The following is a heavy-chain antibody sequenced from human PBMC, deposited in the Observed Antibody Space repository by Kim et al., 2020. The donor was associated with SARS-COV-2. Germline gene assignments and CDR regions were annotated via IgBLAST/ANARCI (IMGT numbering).Heavy chain of an antibody. D-gene: IGHD2-21*01. J-gene: IGHJ6*02. CDR1: GGSFSAYS. V-gene: IGHV4-34*01. Sequence: SETLSLTCAVYGGSFSAYSWIWIRQAPGKGLEWIGEVNHSGITKYHPSLKSRVTISVDTSKNQFSLKLPSVTAADKAVFYCARGRAGVVPSPILWLGPYYYYYAMDVWGQGTTVTVS. CDR3: ARGRAGVVPSPILWLGPYYYYYAMDV. CDR2: VNHSGIT.